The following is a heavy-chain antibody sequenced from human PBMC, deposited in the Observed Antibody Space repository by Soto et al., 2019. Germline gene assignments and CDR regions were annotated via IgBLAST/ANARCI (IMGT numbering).Heavy chain of an antibody. CDR1: GGSISSYY. V-gene: IGHV4-59*01. D-gene: IGHD3-10*01. CDR2: IYYSGST. Sequence: PSETLSLPCTVSGGSISSYYCSWIRQPPGKGLEWIGYIYYSGSTNYNPSLKSRVTMSVDTPKNQFSLKLSSVTAADTAVYYCARRGYGPGFPYYYGMDVWGQGTTVIV. CDR3: ARRGYGPGFPYYYGMDV. J-gene: IGHJ6*02.